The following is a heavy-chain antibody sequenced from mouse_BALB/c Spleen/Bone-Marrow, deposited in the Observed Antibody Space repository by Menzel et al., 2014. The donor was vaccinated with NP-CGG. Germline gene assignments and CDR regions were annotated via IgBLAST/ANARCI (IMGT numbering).Heavy chain of an antibody. D-gene: IGHD1-1*01. CDR2: ISSGGNYT. CDR1: GFTFSSYA. CDR3: ARYYGSNYDY. J-gene: IGHJ2*01. V-gene: IGHV5-9-3*01. Sequence: EVKLMESGGGLVKPGGSLKLSCAASGFTFSSYAMSWVRQTPEKRLEWVATISSGGNYTYYPDSVKGRFTISRDNAKNTLYLQMSSLRSEDTAMYYCARYYGSNYDYWGQGTTLTVSS.